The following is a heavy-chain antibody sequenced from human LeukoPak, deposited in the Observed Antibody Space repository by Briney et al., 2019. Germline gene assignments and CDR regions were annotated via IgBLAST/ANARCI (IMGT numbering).Heavy chain of an antibody. CDR3: ARVGSPTRTLFWSGYYTRYYYYYGMDV. D-gene: IGHD3-3*01. J-gene: IGHJ6*02. Sequence: PGGSLRLSCAASGFTFSDYYMSWIRQAPGKGLEWVSYISSSSSYTNYADSVKGRFTISRDNAKNSLYLQMNSLRAEDTAVYYCARVGSPTRTLFWSGYYTRYYYYYGMDVWGQGTTVTVSS. CDR2: ISSSSSYT. V-gene: IGHV3-11*06. CDR1: GFTFSDYY.